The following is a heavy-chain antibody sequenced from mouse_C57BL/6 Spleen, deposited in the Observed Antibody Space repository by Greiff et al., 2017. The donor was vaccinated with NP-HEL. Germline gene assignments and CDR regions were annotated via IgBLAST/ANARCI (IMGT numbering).Heavy chain of an antibody. CDR1: GYSFTGYY. CDR2: INPSTGGT. CDR3: ATEKLKLFFYFDY. J-gene: IGHJ2*01. D-gene: IGHD1-3*01. V-gene: IGHV1-42*01. Sequence: VQLQQSGPELVKPGASVKISCKASGYSFTGYYMNWVKQSPEKSLEWIGEINPSTGGTTYNQKFKAKATLTVDKSSSTAYMQLKSLTSEDSAVYYCATEKLKLFFYFDYWGQGTTLTVSS.